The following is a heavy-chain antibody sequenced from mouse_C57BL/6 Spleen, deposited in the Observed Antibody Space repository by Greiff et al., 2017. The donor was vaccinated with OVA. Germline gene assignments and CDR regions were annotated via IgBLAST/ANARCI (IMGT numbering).Heavy chain of an antibody. Sequence: EVKLMESEGGLVQPGSSMKLSCTASGFTFSDYYMAWVRQVPEKGLEWVANINYDGSSTYYLDSLKSRFIISRDNAKNILYLHMSSLKSEDTATYYCAREQYDYDYAMDYWGQGTSVTVSS. CDR1: GFTFSDYY. D-gene: IGHD2-4*01. CDR3: AREQYDYDYAMDY. J-gene: IGHJ4*01. CDR2: INYDGSST. V-gene: IGHV5-16*01.